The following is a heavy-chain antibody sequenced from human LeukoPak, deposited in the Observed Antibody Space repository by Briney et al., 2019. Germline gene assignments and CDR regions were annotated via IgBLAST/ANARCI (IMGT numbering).Heavy chain of an antibody. V-gene: IGHV1-46*01. D-gene: IGHD3-3*01. J-gene: IGHJ4*02. CDR2: INPSGGST. CDR1: GYTFTSYY. CDR3: ARPPYYDFWNGHYPDF. Sequence: ASVKVSCKASGYTFTSYYMHWVRQAPGQGLEWMGIINPSGGSTSYAQKFQGRVTMTRDTSISTAYLQWSSLKASDTAMYYCARPPYYDFWNGHYPDFWGQGTLVTVSS.